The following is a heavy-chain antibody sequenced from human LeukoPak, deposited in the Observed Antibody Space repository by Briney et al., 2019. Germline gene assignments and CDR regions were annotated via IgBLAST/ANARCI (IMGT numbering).Heavy chain of an antibody. Sequence: GGSLRLSCAASGFTFSSYAMSWVRQAPGKGLEWVSAISGSGGSTYYADSVKGRFTISRDNSKNVVYLQMNSLTVEDAATYYCAKRTMSAFDSWGQGTLLIVSS. V-gene: IGHV3-23*01. CDR1: GFTFSSYA. CDR2: ISGSGGST. J-gene: IGHJ4*02. D-gene: IGHD5-24*01. CDR3: AKRTMSAFDS.